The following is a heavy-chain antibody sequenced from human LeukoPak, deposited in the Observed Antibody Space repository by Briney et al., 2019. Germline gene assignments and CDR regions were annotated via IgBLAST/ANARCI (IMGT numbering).Heavy chain of an antibody. D-gene: IGHD2-2*01. J-gene: IGHJ4*02. CDR1: GFTFSSYG. CDR3: ARGVTRYCSSTSCYYFDY. Sequence: PGRSLRLSCAAPGFTFSSYGMHWVRQAPGKGLEWVAVIWYDGSNKYYADSVKGRFTISRDNSKNTLYLQMSSLRAEDTAVYYCARGVTRYCSSTSCYYFDYWGQGTLVTVSS. CDR2: IWYDGSNK. V-gene: IGHV3-33*01.